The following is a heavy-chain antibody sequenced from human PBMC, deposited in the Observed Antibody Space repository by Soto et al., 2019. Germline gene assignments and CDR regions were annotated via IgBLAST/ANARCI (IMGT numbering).Heavy chain of an antibody. CDR1: GFTFSSYA. J-gene: IGHJ6*03. V-gene: IGHV3-23*01. CDR3: ARLSIVVVVAATAGNMDV. D-gene: IGHD2-15*01. Sequence: GGSLRLSCAASGFTFSSYAMSWVRQAPGKGLEWVSAISGSGGSTYYADSVKGRFTISRDNSKNTLYLQMNSLRAEDTAVYYCARLSIVVVVAATAGNMDVWGKGTTVTVSS. CDR2: ISGSGGST.